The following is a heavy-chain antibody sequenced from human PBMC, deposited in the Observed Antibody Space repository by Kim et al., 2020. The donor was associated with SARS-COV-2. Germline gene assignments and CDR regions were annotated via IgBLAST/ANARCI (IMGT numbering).Heavy chain of an antibody. Sequence: GGSLRLSCAASGFTFSSYGMHWVRQAPGKGLEWVAGIWYNGSNKYYAASVKGRFTISRDNFKNTLYLQMNSLRGEDTAVYYCARPWGQEQQLDYWGRGTLLTVSS. D-gene: IGHD6-13*01. CDR2: IWYNGSNK. CDR1: GFTFSSYG. CDR3: ARPWGQEQQLDY. V-gene: IGHV3-33*01. J-gene: IGHJ4*02.